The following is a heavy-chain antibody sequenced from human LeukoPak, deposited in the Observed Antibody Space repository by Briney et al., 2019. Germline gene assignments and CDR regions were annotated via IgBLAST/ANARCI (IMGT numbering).Heavy chain of an antibody. CDR3: AREARYCSGGSCYIYGMDV. V-gene: IGHV3-74*01. CDR2: INSDGSST. D-gene: IGHD2-15*01. Sequence: PGGSLRLSCAASGFTFSSYWMHWVRQAPGKGLVWVSRINSDGSSTSYADSVKGRFTISRDNAKNTLYLQMNSLRAEDTAVYYCAREARYCSGGSCYIYGMDVWGQGTTVTVSS. J-gene: IGHJ6*02. CDR1: GFTFSSYW.